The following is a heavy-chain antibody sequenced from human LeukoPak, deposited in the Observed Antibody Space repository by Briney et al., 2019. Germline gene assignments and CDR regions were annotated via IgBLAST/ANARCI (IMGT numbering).Heavy chain of an antibody. CDR3: ARGQAMIVVVPPPDY. J-gene: IGHJ4*02. CDR1: GFTFTGYY. V-gene: IGHV1-2*02. D-gene: IGHD3-22*01. Sequence: ASVKVSCKASGFTFTGYYMHWVRQAPGQGLEWMGWINPNSGGTNYAQKFQGRVTMTRDTSITTAYMELTSLRSDDTAVYYCARGQAMIVVVPPPDYWGQGTLVTVSS. CDR2: INPNSGGT.